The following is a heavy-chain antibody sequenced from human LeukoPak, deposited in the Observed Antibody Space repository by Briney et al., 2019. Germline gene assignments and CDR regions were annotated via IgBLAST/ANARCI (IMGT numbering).Heavy chain of an antibody. CDR3: AELGITMIGGV. J-gene: IGHJ6*04. Sequence: GGSLRLSCAASGFTLSSNEMNWVRQAPGKGLEWVSYISGSGSTIYYADSVKGRFTISRDNAKNSLYLQMNSLRAEDTAVYYCAELGITMIGGVWGKGTTVTISS. CDR2: ISGSGSTI. D-gene: IGHD3-10*02. CDR1: GFTLSSNE. V-gene: IGHV3-48*03.